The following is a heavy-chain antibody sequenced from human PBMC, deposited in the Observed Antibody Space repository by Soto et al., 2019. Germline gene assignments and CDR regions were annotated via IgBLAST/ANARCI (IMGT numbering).Heavy chain of an antibody. D-gene: IGHD6-6*01. Sequence: VSVTVSCNTSGSVFTIFYRHWLRQAPGRGLEWMGIIEPSGVSSIQSEKFQGSLTMTWDTSSSIAYMELSSLRPEDTAVYYCARENSSSGAWYYYGLDGWGQGITVTIS. J-gene: IGHJ6*02. CDR1: GSVFTIFY. CDR3: ARENSSSGAWYYYGLDG. V-gene: IGHV1-46*01. CDR2: IEPSGVSS.